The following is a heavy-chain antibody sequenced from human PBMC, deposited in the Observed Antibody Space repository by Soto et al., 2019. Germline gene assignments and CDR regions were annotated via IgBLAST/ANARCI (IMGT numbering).Heavy chain of an antibody. Sequence: QVQLVESGGGVVQPERSLRLSCVASRFTFSDYGMHWVRQAPGKGLEWVAVIWHDGLKKDYVDSVKGRFTVSRDNSKNTLYLQMYSLRVEDTATYYCARDRGADAPIDFWGQGTLVTVSS. CDR1: RFTFSDYG. CDR3: ARDRGADAPIDF. V-gene: IGHV3-33*01. J-gene: IGHJ4*02. CDR2: IWHDGLKK.